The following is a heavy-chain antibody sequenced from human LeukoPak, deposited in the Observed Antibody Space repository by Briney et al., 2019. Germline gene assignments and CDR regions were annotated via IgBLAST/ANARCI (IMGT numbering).Heavy chain of an antibody. V-gene: IGHV3-21*01. CDR2: ISSSSSYI. Sequence: PGGSLRLSCAASGFTIGSYSMNWVRQAPGKGLEWVSSISSSSSYIYYADSVKGRFTISRDNAKNSLDLQMNSLRAEDTAVYYCASLRLAYYYDSSGHPGQVWGQGTLVTVSS. CDR1: GFTIGSYS. J-gene: IGHJ4*02. D-gene: IGHD3-22*01. CDR3: ASLRLAYYYDSSGHPGQV.